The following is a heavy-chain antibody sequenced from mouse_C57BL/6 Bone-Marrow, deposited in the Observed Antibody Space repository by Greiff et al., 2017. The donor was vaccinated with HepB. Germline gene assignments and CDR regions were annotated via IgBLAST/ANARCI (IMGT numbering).Heavy chain of an antibody. V-gene: IGHV5-9-1*02. CDR2: ISSGGDYI. J-gene: IGHJ4*01. Sequence: EVKVVESGEGLVKPGGSLKLSCAASGFTFSSYAMSWVRQTPEKRLEWVAYISSGGDYIYYADTVKGRFTISRDNARNTLYLHMSSLKSEDTAMYYCTREGGYAMDYWGQGTSVTVSS. CDR1: GFTFSSYA. CDR3: TREGGYAMDY.